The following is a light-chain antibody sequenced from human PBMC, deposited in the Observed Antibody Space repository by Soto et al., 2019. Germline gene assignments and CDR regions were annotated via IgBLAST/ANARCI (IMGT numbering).Light chain of an antibody. CDR1: SSDVGGSNY. CDR2: EVS. CDR3: SSYSSSTTLYV. Sequence: QSVLTQPASVSGSPGRSITISCTGTSSDVGGSNYVSWYQQHPGKAPKVIIYEVSNRPSGVSNRFSGSKSGNTASLTISGLQAEDGADYYCSSYSSSTTLYVFGSGTKSPS. J-gene: IGLJ1*01. V-gene: IGLV2-14*01.